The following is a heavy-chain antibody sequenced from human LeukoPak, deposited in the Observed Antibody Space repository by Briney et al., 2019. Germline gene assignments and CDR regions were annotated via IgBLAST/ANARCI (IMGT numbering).Heavy chain of an antibody. CDR1: GGTFSSYA. Sequence: ASVKVSCKASGGTFSSYAISWVRQAPGQGLEWMGIINPSGGSTSYAQKFQGRVTMTRDTSTSTVYMELSSLRSEDTAVYYCARDPYYYGSGSDQTHYFDYWGQGTLVTVSS. V-gene: IGHV1-46*01. D-gene: IGHD3-10*01. CDR2: INPSGGST. CDR3: ARDPYYYGSGSDQTHYFDY. J-gene: IGHJ4*02.